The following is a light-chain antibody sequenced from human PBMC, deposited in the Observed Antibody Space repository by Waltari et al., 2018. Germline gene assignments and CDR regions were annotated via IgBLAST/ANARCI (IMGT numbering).Light chain of an antibody. Sequence: DIQMTQSPPSLSASVGDRVTITCRASQTISDYLNWYQQKPGEAPRLLIYAASSLHSGVPSRFSGSGSGTDFTITISSLQPEDIATYYCQQSYSTWTFGQGTKVEIK. CDR2: AAS. CDR1: QTISDY. V-gene: IGKV1-39*01. CDR3: QQSYSTWT. J-gene: IGKJ1*01.